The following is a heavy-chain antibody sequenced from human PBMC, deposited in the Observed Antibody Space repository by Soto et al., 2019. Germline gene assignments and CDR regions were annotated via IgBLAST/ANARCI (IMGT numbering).Heavy chain of an antibody. J-gene: IGHJ6*02. CDR2: TYYRSKWYN. CDR1: GDSVSSNSAA. Sequence: SQTLSLTCAISGDSVSSNSAAWNWIRQSPSRGLEWLGRTYYRSKWYNDYAVSVKSRITINPDTSKNQFSLQLNSVTPEDTAVYYCARDLRKRGESYVRNMDVWGQGTTVTVSS. V-gene: IGHV6-1*01. CDR3: ARDLRKRGESYVRNMDV. D-gene: IGHD7-27*01.